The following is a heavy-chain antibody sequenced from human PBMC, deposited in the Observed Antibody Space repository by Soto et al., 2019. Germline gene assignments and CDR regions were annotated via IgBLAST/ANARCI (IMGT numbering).Heavy chain of an antibody. V-gene: IGHV3-21*01. D-gene: IGHD6-13*01. CDR2: ISSSSSYI. J-gene: IGHJ3*02. Sequence: GSLRLSCAASGFTFSSYSMNWVRQAPGKGLEWVSSISSSSSYIYYADSVKGRFTISRDNAKNSLYLQMNSLRAEDTAVYYCARISSSSWYNAFDIWGQGTMVTVSS. CDR3: ARISSSSWYNAFDI. CDR1: GFTFSSYS.